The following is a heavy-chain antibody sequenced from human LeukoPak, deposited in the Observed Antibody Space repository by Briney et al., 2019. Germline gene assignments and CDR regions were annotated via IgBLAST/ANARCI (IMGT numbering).Heavy chain of an antibody. CDR2: ISSSSSYI. V-gene: IGHV3-21*01. CDR1: GFTFSSYS. CDR3: ARGTTTVVIDY. J-gene: IGHJ4*02. Sequence: PGGSLRLSCAASGFTFSSYSMNWVRQAPGKGLEWVSSISSSSSYIYYADSAKGRFTISRDNAKNSLYLQMNSLRAEDTAVYYCARGTTTVVIDYWGQGTLVTVSS. D-gene: IGHD4-23*01.